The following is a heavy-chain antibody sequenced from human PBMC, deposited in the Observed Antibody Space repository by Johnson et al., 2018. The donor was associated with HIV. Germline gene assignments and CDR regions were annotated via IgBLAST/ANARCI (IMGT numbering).Heavy chain of an antibody. J-gene: IGHJ3*02. D-gene: IGHD3-16*01. Sequence: QVQLVESGGGVVQPVRSLRLSCAASGFTFSSYGMHWVRQAPGKGLEWVAVIWYDGSNKYYADSVKGRFIISRDNSKNTLYLQMNSLGAEDTAVYYCAKSHALDAVDIWGQGTMVTVSS. CDR2: IWYDGSNK. CDR3: AKSHALDAVDI. V-gene: IGHV3-33*06. CDR1: GFTFSSYG.